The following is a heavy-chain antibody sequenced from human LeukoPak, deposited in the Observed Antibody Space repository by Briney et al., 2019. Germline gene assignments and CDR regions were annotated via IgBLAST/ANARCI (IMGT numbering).Heavy chain of an antibody. CDR3: GRDPNGDYIGAFDF. D-gene: IGHD4-17*01. CDR2: INGNGGRT. Sequence: GGSLRLSCAASGFTFSNYAFVWVRQAPGKGLEWVSGINGNGGRTIHADSVKGRFTISRDNSRNTLYLQMNSLRADDTAIYYCGRDPNGDYIGAFDFWGQGTMVSVSS. CDR1: GFTFSNYA. J-gene: IGHJ3*01. V-gene: IGHV3-23*01.